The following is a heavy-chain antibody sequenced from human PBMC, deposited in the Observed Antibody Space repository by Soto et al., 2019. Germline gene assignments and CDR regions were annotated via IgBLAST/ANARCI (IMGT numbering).Heavy chain of an antibody. Sequence: QVTLKESGPVLVKPTETLTLTCTVSGFSLSNARMGVSWIRQPPGKALEWLAHIFSNDEKSYSTSLKSRLTISXDTSKXQVXXXXTNMDPVDTATYYCARMGPWDPLEWALDYWGQGTLVTVSS. J-gene: IGHJ4*02. CDR3: ARMGPWDPLEWALDY. V-gene: IGHV2-26*01. CDR2: IFSNDEK. CDR1: GFSLSNARMG. D-gene: IGHD1-26*01.